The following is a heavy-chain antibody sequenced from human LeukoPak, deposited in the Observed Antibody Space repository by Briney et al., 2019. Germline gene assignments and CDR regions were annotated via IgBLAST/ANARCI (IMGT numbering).Heavy chain of an antibody. Sequence: ASVKVSCKASGYTFTGYYMHWVRQAPGQGLEWMGWINPNSGGTNYAQKFQGRVTMTRDTSTSTVYMELSSLRSEDTAVYYCARWYSSGWYFDYWGQGTLVTVSS. J-gene: IGHJ4*02. V-gene: IGHV1-2*02. D-gene: IGHD6-19*01. CDR3: ARWYSSGWYFDY. CDR1: GYTFTGYY. CDR2: INPNSGGT.